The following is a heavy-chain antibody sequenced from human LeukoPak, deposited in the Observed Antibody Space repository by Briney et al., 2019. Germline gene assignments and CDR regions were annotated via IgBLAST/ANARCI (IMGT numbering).Heavy chain of an antibody. CDR2: INSDGSTT. CDR3: GRISGATGGAFDI. V-gene: IGHV3-74*01. CDR1: GFTFSSDW. D-gene: IGHD1-26*01. J-gene: IGHJ3*02. Sequence: GGSLRLSCAASGFTFSSDWMHWVRQAPGKGLVWVSYINSDGSTTDYADSVKGRFTIPRDNAKNTLYLQMNSLRPEDTAVYHCGRISGATGGAFDIWGQGTMVTVSS.